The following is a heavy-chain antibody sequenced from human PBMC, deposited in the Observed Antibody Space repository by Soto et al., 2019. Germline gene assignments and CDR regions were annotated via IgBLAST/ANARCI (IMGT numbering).Heavy chain of an antibody. Sequence: EVQLVESGGGLAQPGGSLRLSCAASGLTFSSYWMTWVRQAPGKGLEWVANIKQDGSEKYYVDSVKGRFTISRDNAKKALHLQRNNLRVEDTAVYYCARGEAIGDDPWGHGTLVTVSS. CDR2: IKQDGSEK. V-gene: IGHV3-7*01. CDR1: GLTFSSYW. CDR3: ARGEAIGDDP. J-gene: IGHJ5*02. D-gene: IGHD3-10*01.